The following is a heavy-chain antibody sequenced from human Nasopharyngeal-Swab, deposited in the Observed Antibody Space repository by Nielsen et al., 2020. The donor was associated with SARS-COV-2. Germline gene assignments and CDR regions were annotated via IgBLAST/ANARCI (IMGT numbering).Heavy chain of an antibody. CDR1: GFSFTNAW. CDR2: IKSNADGGTI. V-gene: IGHV3-15*01. CDR3: TTDFYFDY. Sequence: GGSLRLSCAASGFSFTNAWMSWVRQAPGKGLEWVGRIKSNADGGTIDYAAPVEGRFSISRHDAKNTLYLQMNSLKTEDTALYYCTTDFYFDYWGQGTLVTVSS. J-gene: IGHJ4*02.